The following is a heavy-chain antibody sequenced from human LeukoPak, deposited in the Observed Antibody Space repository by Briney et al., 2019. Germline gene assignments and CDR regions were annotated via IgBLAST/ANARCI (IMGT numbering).Heavy chain of an antibody. Sequence: SETLSLTCTVSGASISRYYWGWIRQTPEKGLEWIGYIYYSAGSTSYNPSLGGRATMSADSSKNQFYLTLSSVTAADTAIYYCARHSNYYTSRSPFDFWGQGAPVTVSS. J-gene: IGHJ4*02. CDR3: ARHSNYYTSRSPFDF. CDR2: IYYSAGST. CDR1: GASISRYY. D-gene: IGHD3-3*01. V-gene: IGHV4-59*08.